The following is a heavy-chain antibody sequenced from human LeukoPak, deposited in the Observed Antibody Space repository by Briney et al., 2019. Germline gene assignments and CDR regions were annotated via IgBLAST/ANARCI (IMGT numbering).Heavy chain of an antibody. Sequence: GSLRLSCAASGFTFSSYAMSWVRQAPGKGLEWVSVISGSGGSTYYADSVEGRFTISRDNAKNTLSLQMNSLRVDDTAVYYCARDWYHTIDYWGQGTLVTVSS. CDR3: ARDWYHTIDY. J-gene: IGHJ4*02. CDR1: GFTFSSYA. V-gene: IGHV3-23*01. D-gene: IGHD2-2*01. CDR2: ISGSGGST.